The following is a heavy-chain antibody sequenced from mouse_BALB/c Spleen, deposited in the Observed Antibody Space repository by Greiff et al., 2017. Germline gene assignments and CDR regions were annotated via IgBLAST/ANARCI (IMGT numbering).Heavy chain of an antibody. Sequence: EVQLQESGPGLVKPSQSLSLTCTVTGYSIPSDYAWNWIRQFPGNKPEWMGYISYSGSTSYNPSLKSRISITRDTSKNQFFLQLNSVTTEDTATYYCARSYYAMDYWGQGTSVTVSS. CDR1: GYSIPSDYA. CDR2: ISYSGST. CDR3: ARSYYAMDY. V-gene: IGHV3-2*02. J-gene: IGHJ4*01.